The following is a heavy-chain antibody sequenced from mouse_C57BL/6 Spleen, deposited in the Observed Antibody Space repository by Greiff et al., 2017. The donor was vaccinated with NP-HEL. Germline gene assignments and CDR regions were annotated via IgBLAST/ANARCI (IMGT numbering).Heavy chain of an antibody. CDR3: ARGGTTVVVDY. CDR1: GYTFTSYW. J-gene: IGHJ2*01. Sequence: QVQLQQPGAELVRPGSSVKLSCKASGYTFTSYWRDWVKQRPGQGLEWIGNIYPSDSETHYNQKFKDKATLTVDKSSSTAYMQLSSLTSEDSAVYYCARGGTTVVVDYWGQGTTLTVSS. CDR2: IYPSDSET. D-gene: IGHD1-1*01. V-gene: IGHV1-61*01.